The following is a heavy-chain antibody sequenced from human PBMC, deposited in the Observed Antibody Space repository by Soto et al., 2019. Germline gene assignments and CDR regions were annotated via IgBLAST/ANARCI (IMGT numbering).Heavy chain of an antibody. V-gene: IGHV1-69*01. D-gene: IGHD6-13*01. Sequence: QVQLVQSGAEVKKPGCSVKVSCKASGGTFSSYAISWVRQAPGQGLEWMGGIIPIFGTANYAQKFQGRVTITADESTSTAYMELSSLRSEDTAVHYCARDGGIAAAGSGFEPCGKGTLVTVSA. CDR2: IIPIFGTA. J-gene: IGHJ5*02. CDR3: ARDGGIAAAGSGFEP. CDR1: GGTFSSYA.